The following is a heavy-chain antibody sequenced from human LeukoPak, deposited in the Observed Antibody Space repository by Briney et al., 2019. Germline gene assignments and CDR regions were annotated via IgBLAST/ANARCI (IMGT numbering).Heavy chain of an antibody. Sequence: SETLSLTCTVSGYSICSGYYWGWIRQPPGKGLEWIGSIYHSGSTYYNPSLKSRVTISVDTSKNQFSLKLSSVTAADTAVYYCARVAEYCSGGSCYVGNFDYWGQGTLVTVSS. D-gene: IGHD2-15*01. CDR3: ARVAEYCSGGSCYVGNFDY. J-gene: IGHJ4*02. CDR2: IYHSGST. V-gene: IGHV4-38-2*02. CDR1: GYSICSGYY.